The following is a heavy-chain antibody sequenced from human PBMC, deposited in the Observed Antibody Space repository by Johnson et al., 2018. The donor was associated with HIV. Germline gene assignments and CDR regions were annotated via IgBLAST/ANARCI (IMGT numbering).Heavy chain of an antibody. V-gene: IGHV3-NL1*01. CDR3: AKEGLRSSLGSGDAFDI. D-gene: IGHD6-6*01. CDR2: IYSGGST. J-gene: IGHJ3*02. Sequence: QVQLVESGGGVVQPGRSLRLSCAASGFTFSSYAMHWVRQAPGKGLEWVAVIYSGGSTYYADSVKGRFTISRDNSKNTLYLQMNSLRAEDTAVYYFAKEGLRSSLGSGDAFDIWGHGTMVTVSS. CDR1: GFTFSSYA.